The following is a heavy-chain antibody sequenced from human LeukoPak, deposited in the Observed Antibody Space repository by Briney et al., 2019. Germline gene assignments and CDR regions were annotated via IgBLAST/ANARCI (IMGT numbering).Heavy chain of an antibody. CDR1: GFTFSDYR. J-gene: IGHJ3*02. CDR2: IKEDGSEK. D-gene: IGHD6-19*01. Sequence: GGSLRLSCAASGFTFSDYRMSWVRQAPGKGLEWVANIKEDGSEKYYMDSVKGRFTISRDNAKNSVYLEMSSLRAEDTAVYYCAVAGSGALDIWGQGTMVTISS. V-gene: IGHV3-7*05. CDR3: AVAGSGALDI.